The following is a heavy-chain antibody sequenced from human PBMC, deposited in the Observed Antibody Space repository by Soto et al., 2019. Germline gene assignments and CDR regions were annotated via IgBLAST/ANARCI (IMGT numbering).Heavy chain of an antibody. J-gene: IGHJ6*02. D-gene: IGHD3-3*01. V-gene: IGHV3-30-3*01. CDR1: GFTFSSYA. CDR3: ARADAPNDFWSGYYSYYYYGMDV. Sequence: QVQLVESGGGVVQPGRSLRLSCAASGFTFSSYAMHWVRQAPGKGLEWVAVISYDGSNKYYADSVKGRFTISRDNSKNTLYLQMNSLRAEDTAVYYCARADAPNDFWSGYYSYYYYGMDVWGQGNTVTVSS. CDR2: ISYDGSNK.